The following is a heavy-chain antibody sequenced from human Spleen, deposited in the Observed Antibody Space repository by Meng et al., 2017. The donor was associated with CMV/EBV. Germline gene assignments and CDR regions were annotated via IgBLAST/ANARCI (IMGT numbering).Heavy chain of an antibody. V-gene: IGHV5-51*01. CDR3: ARQTGDQDYFDF. D-gene: IGHD7-27*01. Sequence: GESLKISCKGSGYSFANYWIGWVRQMPGKGLEWMGIIYPDDSDTRYSPSFRGQVTISADTSFSTAYLQWGSLTASDSAMYYCARQTGDQDYFDFWGQGTLVTVSS. CDR1: GYSFANYW. CDR2: IYPDDSDT. J-gene: IGHJ4*02.